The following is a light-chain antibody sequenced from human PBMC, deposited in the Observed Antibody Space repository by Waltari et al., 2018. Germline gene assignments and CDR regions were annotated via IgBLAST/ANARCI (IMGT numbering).Light chain of an antibody. V-gene: IGLV2-14*03. CDR3: SSYSDSSTLVV. J-gene: IGLJ3*02. CDR1: SSDIGTYNY. Sequence: QSALTQPASVSGSPGQSITMPCTGTSSDIGTYNYVSWYQQHPGKAPKLMIYDVSNRPSGVSNRFSGSKSGITASLTISGLRAEDEADYYCSSYSDSSTLVVFGGGTKLTVL. CDR2: DVS.